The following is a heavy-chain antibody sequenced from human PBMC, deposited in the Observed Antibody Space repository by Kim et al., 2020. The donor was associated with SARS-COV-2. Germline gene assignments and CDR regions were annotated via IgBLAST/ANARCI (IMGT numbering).Heavy chain of an antibody. J-gene: IGHJ4*02. CDR1: GGSISSYY. D-gene: IGHD6-13*01. CDR2: IYYSGST. CDR3: VRKRVNFDY. V-gene: IGHV4-59*01. Sequence: SETLSLTCTVSGGSISSYYWSWIRQPPGKGLEWIGYIYYSGSTNYNPSLKSRVTISVDTSKNQFSLKLSSVTAADAAVYYCVRKRVNFDYWGQGALVTVSS.